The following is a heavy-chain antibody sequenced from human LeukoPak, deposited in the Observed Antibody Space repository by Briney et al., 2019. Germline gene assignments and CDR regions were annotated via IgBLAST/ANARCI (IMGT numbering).Heavy chain of an antibody. V-gene: IGHV3-23*01. Sequence: GGSLRLSCAASGFTFSSYAMSWVRQAPGKGLEWVSAISGSGGSTYYADSVKGRFTISRDNSKNTLYLQMNSLRAEDTAVYYCAKGVASGYCSSTSCNDAFDIWGQGTMVTVSS. CDR1: GFTFSSYA. D-gene: IGHD2-2*01. J-gene: IGHJ3*02. CDR3: AKGVASGYCSSTSCNDAFDI. CDR2: ISGSGGST.